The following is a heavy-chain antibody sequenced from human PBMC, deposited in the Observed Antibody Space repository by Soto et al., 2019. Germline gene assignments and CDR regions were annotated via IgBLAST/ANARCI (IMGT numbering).Heavy chain of an antibody. V-gene: IGHV4-30-2*01. D-gene: IGHD2-8*02. J-gene: IGHJ4*02. CDR2: INHSGST. CDR1: GGSINSGDYS. Sequence: SETLSLTCTVSGGSINSGDYSWTWIRQPPGKGLEWIGEINHSGSTNYNPSLKSRVTISVDTSKNQFSLKLTSVTAADTAVYYCARDKITGLFDYWGQGTLVTVSS. CDR3: ARDKITGLFDY.